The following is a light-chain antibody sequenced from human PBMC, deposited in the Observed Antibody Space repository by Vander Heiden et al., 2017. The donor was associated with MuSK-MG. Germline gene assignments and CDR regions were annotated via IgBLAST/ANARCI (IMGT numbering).Light chain of an antibody. J-gene: IGKJ3*01. Sequence: DIVMTQSPLSLPVTPGEPASISCRSSQSLLHFNGYNYLDWYLQKPGQSPQLLIYLGSNRASGVPDRFSGSGSGTDFTLKISRVEAEDVGVYYCRQSLQTRFTFGPGTKVDIK. CDR3: RQSLQTRFT. CDR2: LGS. V-gene: IGKV2-28*01. CDR1: QSLLHFNGYNY.